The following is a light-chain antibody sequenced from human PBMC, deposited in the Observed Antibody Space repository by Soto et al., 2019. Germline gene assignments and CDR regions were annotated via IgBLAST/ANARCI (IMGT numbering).Light chain of an antibody. J-gene: IGKJ3*01. CDR1: QDISTY. V-gene: IGKV1-8*01. Sequence: IRMTQSPSSLSASTGDRVTITCRASQDISTYLAWYQQKPGEAPKLLIYAASTLQSGVPSNFSGSGSGTDFTLTISCLQSEDFATYYCEQYHTFPFTFGPGTKVEIK. CDR2: AAS. CDR3: EQYHTFPFT.